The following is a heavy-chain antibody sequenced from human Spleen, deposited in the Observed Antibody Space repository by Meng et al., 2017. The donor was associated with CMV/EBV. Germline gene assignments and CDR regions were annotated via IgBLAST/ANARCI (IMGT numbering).Heavy chain of an antibody. CDR1: GFTFDDDA. CDR3: AKDSIPPGYPPGQPDY. Sequence: GRRGGSGGVVSQPGGSLRLSCAASGFTFDDDAMHWVRQAPGKGLEWVSLISWDGGSTYYADSVKGRFTISRDNSKNSLYLQMNSLRAEDTALYYCAKDSIPPGYPPGQPDYWGQGTLVTVSS. J-gene: IGHJ4*02. V-gene: IGHV3-43D*03. CDR2: ISWDGGST. D-gene: IGHD5-18*01.